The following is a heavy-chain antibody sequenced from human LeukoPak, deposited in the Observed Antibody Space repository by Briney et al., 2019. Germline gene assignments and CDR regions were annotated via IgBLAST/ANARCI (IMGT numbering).Heavy chain of an antibody. D-gene: IGHD3-9*01. CDR2: INNDGSST. V-gene: IGHV3-74*01. J-gene: IGHJ4*02. Sequence: PGGSLRLSCAASGFIFNTSAINWVRQAPGKGLEWVSRINNDGSSTSYADSVKGRFTNSRDNAKNTLYLQMNSLRAEDTAVYYCARVRAYDILTGYYSDTFDYWGQGTLVTVSS. CDR1: GFIFNTSA. CDR3: ARVRAYDILTGYYSDTFDY.